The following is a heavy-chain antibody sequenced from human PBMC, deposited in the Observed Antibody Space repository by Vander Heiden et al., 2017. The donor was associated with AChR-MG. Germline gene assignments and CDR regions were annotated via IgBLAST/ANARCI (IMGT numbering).Heavy chain of an antibody. CDR3: AKETTRGYSFGGGLDY. J-gene: IGHJ4*02. D-gene: IGHD5-18*01. V-gene: IGHV3-30*18. CDR1: GFSFSSYG. CDR2: ISYDGTNI. Sequence: QVQLVESGGGMVQPGRSLRLSCPASGFSFSSYGLHWVRQAPGKGLEWVAVISYDGTNIFYADSVKGRFTISRDNSKNTLYLQIKSLTIEDTAVYYCAKETTRGYSFGGGLDYWGQGTLVTVSS.